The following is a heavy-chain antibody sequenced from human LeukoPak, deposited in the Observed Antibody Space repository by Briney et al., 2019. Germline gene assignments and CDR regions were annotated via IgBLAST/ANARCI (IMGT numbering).Heavy chain of an antibody. J-gene: IGHJ5*02. CDR1: GGSFSGYY. CDR2: INHSGST. V-gene: IGHV4-34*01. D-gene: IGHD6-13*01. CDR3: ARGRRVYSSSWPNWFDP. Sequence: SETLSLTCAVYGGSFSGYYWSWIRQPPGKGLEWIGEINHSGSTNYNPSLKSRVTISVDTSKNQFSLKLSSVTAADTAVYYCARGRRVYSSSWPNWFDPWGQGTLVTVSS.